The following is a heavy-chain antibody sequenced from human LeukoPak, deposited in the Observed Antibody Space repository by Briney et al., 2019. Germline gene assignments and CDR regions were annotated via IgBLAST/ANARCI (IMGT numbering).Heavy chain of an antibody. V-gene: IGHV1-46*01. CDR1: GYTFTGYY. J-gene: IGHJ5*02. D-gene: IGHD3-9*01. CDR3: ARDGGARGYDILTGYYPYNWFDP. Sequence: ASVKVSCKASGYTFTGYYMHWVRQAPGQGLEWMGKINPSGGSTSYAQKFQGRVTMTRDTSTSTVYMELSSLRSEDTAVYYCARDGGARGYDILTGYYPYNWFDPWGQGTLVTVSS. CDR2: INPSGGST.